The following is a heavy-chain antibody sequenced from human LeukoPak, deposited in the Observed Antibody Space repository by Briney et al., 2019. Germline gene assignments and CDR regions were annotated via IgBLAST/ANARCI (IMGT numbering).Heavy chain of an antibody. CDR2: ISSSGKNI. CDR1: GFTFSSYE. Sequence: PGGSLRLSCAASGFTFSSYEMNWVRQAPGKGLEWVSYISSSGKNIYFADSVKGRFTISRDNAKNSLFLQMNSLRAEDTAVYYCARVTYAVPDYWGQGTLVAASS. D-gene: IGHD2/OR15-2a*01. V-gene: IGHV3-48*03. CDR3: ARVTYAVPDY. J-gene: IGHJ4*02.